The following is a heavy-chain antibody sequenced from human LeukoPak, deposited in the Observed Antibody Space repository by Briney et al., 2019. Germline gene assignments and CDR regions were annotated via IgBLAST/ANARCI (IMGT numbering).Heavy chain of an antibody. CDR3: ARDSGAAMTYFDH. Sequence: GGSLRLSCAASGFSFSSYGMHWVRQAPGKGLERVAVLWYDGSNKYYADSVKGRFTISRDNSKNRLYLQMNSLRAEDTAVYYCARDSGAAMTYFDHWGQGTLVTVSS. CDR2: LWYDGSNK. CDR1: GFSFSSYG. V-gene: IGHV3-33*01. D-gene: IGHD5-18*01. J-gene: IGHJ4*02.